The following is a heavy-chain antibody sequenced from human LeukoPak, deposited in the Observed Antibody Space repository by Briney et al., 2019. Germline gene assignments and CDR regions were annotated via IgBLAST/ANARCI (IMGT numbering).Heavy chain of an antibody. Sequence: PGGSLRLSCAAFGLSFSNYWMHWVRQAPGKGLEWVSYTSSSSSTIYYADSVKGRFTISRDNAKNSLYLQMNSLRAEDTAVYYCARGATGFDYWGQGTLVTVSS. CDR2: TSSSSSTI. D-gene: IGHD1-26*01. J-gene: IGHJ4*02. V-gene: IGHV3-48*01. CDR3: ARGATGFDY. CDR1: GLSFSNYW.